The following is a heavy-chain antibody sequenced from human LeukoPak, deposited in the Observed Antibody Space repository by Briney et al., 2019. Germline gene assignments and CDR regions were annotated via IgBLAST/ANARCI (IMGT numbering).Heavy chain of an antibody. J-gene: IGHJ4*02. V-gene: IGHV3-21*01. CDR2: ISSSSSDI. Sequence: GGSLRLSCAASGFTFSSYSMNWVRQAPGKGLEWVSSISSSSSDIYYADSVKGRFTISRDNAKNSLYLQMNSLRAEDTAVYYCARDISGSYPPFDYWGQGTLVTVSS. CDR3: ARDISGSYPPFDY. D-gene: IGHD1-26*01. CDR1: GFTFSSYS.